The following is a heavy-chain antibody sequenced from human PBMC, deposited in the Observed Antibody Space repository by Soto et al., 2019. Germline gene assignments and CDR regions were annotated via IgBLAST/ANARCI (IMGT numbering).Heavy chain of an antibody. V-gene: IGHV4-31*02. J-gene: IGHJ4*02. CDR3: ARSPGYYFDY. CDR2: IYYSGIT. CDR1: GGSIGSGGYY. Sequence: SETLSLTCTVSGGSIGSGGYYWSWIRQHPGKGLEWIGYIYYSGITYYNPSLKSRVTISVDTSKNQFSLKLSSVTAADTDVYYCARSPGYYFDYSGQGTLVTVYS.